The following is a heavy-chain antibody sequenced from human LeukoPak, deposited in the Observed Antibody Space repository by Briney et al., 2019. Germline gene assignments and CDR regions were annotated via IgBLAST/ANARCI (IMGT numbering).Heavy chain of an antibody. D-gene: IGHD1-14*01. CDR1: GGSISSGGYY. CDR3: ARDHSNLNYYYGMDV. J-gene: IGHJ6*02. CDR2: IYYSGST. V-gene: IGHV4-31*03. Sequence: PSQTLSLTCTVSGGSISSGGYYWSWIRQHPGKGLEWIGYIYYSGSTYYNPSLKSRVTISVGTSKNQFSLKLSSVTAADTAVYYCARDHSNLNYYYGMDVWGQGTTVTVSS.